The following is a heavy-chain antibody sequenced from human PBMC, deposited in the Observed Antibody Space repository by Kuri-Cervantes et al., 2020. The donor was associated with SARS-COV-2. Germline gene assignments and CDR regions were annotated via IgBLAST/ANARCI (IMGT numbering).Heavy chain of an antibody. V-gene: IGHV3-30-3*01. CDR1: GFTFSSSA. CDR2: IAYDGSNK. D-gene: IGHD2-8*02. J-gene: IGHJ4*02. CDR3: ARGVGYTQPFDS. Sequence: LSLTCAASGFTFSSSAMHCVRQAPGKGLEWVAVIAYDGSNKYYADSVKGRFTISRDNSKNTLYLQMNSLRAEDTAVFYCARGVGYTQPFDSWGQGTLVTVSS.